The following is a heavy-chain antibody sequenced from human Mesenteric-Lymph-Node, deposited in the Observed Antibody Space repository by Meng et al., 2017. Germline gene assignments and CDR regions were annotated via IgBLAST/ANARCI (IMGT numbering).Heavy chain of an antibody. V-gene: IGHV4-4*07. J-gene: IGHJ4*02. CDR3: ARAITLIVVMDY. D-gene: IGHD3-22*01. Sequence: SETLSLTCTVSGGSTSTYYWSWIRQPAGKGLEWIGRIYTSGSTNYNPSLESRVTMSVDTSKNQCSLKLSAVTAAETALYYCARAITLIVVMDYWGQGTLVTVSS. CDR2: IYTSGST. CDR1: GGSTSTYY.